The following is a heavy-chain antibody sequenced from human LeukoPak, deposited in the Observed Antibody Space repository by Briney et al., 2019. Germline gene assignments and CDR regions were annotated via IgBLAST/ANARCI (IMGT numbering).Heavy chain of an antibody. J-gene: IGHJ6*03. D-gene: IGHD4-17*01. Sequence: SETLSLTCAVYSGSFSGHQWSWIRQPPGKGLEWMGEIDHTGSTNYNPSLNSRVTISVDTSKNQFSLKLSSVTAADTAVYYCARSVNDYGDSGRYMDVWGKGTTVTVFS. CDR2: IDHTGST. V-gene: IGHV4-34*01. CDR1: SGSFSGHQ. CDR3: ARSVNDYGDSGRYMDV.